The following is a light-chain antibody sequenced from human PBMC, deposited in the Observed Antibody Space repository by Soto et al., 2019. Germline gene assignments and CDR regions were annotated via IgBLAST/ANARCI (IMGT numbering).Light chain of an antibody. J-gene: IGKJ1*01. CDR3: QQYGSSPRT. Sequence: EIVLTQSPATLSSSPGERATLSCGASQSVSRNYLAWYQQRPGLAPRLLIYDASSRATGIPDRFSGSGSGTDFTLTISRLEPEDFAVYYCQQYGSSPRTFDQGTKVEIK. CDR2: DAS. CDR1: QSVSRNY. V-gene: IGKV3D-20*01.